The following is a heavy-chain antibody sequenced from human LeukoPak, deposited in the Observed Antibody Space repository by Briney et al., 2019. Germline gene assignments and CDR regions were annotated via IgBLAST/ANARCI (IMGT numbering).Heavy chain of an antibody. CDR1: AGSINSYY. Sequence: PSENLSLTCTVSAGSINSYYWSWIRQPPGKGLEWIGYIYTSGSTNYNPSLKSRVTISVDTSKHQFSLKLSSVTAADTAVYYCARGFAVGASWGFDYWGQGTLVTVSS. CDR3: ARGFAVGASWGFDY. D-gene: IGHD1-26*01. CDR2: IYTSGST. V-gene: IGHV4-4*09. J-gene: IGHJ4*02.